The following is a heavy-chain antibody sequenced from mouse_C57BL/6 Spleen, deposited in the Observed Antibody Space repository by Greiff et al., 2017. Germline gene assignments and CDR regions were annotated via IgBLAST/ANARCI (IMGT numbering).Heavy chain of an antibody. CDR2: INPGSGGT. CDR1: GYAFTNYL. CDR3: ARSLDGYYGY. J-gene: IGHJ2*01. Sequence: LVESGAELVRPGTSVKVSCKASGYAFTNYLIEWVKQRPGQGLEWIGVINPGSGGTNYNEKFKGKATLTADKSSSTAYMQLSSLTSEDSAVYFCARSLDGYYGYWGQGTTLTVSS. V-gene: IGHV1-54*01. D-gene: IGHD2-3*01.